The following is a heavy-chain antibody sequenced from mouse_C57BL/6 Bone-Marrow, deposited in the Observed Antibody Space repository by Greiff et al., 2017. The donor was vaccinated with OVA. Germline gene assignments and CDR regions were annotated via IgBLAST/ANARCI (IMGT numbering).Heavy chain of an antibody. CDR2: IDPENGDT. D-gene: IGHD1-1*01. V-gene: IGHV14-4*01. Sequence: EVQLQQSGAELVRPGASVKLSCTASGFNFQDDYMHWVKQRPEQGLEWIGWIDPENGDTEYASKFQGKATITADTSSNTAYLQLSSLTSEDTAVYYCTIVLRSYAMDYWGQGTSVTVSS. J-gene: IGHJ4*01. CDR3: TIVLRSYAMDY. CDR1: GFNFQDDY.